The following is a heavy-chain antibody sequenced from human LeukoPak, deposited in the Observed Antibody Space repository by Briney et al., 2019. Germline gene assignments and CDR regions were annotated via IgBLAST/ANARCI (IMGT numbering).Heavy chain of an antibody. CDR3: ARDPRGGGRYYANYYYYYMDV. V-gene: IGHV1-2*02. Sequence: GASVKVSCKASGYSFTGHYMHWVRQAPGQGLEWMGWINPKSGGTNYAQKFQGRVTMTRDTSISTAYMDMSSLRSDDTAVYYCARDPRGGGRYYANYYYYYMDVWGKGTTVTVSS. J-gene: IGHJ6*03. CDR1: GYSFTGHY. CDR2: INPKSGGT. D-gene: IGHD1-26*01.